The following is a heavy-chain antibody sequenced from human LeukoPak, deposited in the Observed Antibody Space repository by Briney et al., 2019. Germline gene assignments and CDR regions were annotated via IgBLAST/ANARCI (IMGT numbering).Heavy chain of an antibody. D-gene: IGHD3-9*01. J-gene: IGHJ3*02. CDR3: ARGLGLRYFDWSDAFDI. Sequence: ASVKVSCKASGYTFTSYYMHWVRQAPGQGLEWMGIINPSGGSTSYAQKFQGRVTMTRDTSTSTGYMELSSLRSEDTAVYYCARGLGLRYFDWSDAFDIWGQGTMVTVSS. V-gene: IGHV1-46*01. CDR2: INPSGGST. CDR1: GYTFTSYY.